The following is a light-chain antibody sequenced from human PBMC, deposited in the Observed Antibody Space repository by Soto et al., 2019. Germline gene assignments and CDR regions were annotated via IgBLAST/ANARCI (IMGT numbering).Light chain of an antibody. CDR2: KAS. CDR3: QQYRSYWT. Sequence: IQMTQSPSTLSASVGDRVTITCRASQSIDSWLAWYQQKPGKAPKLLIYKASSLESGVPSRFSGSGSGTEFTLTISRLQPDDFATYYCQQYRSYWTFGQGTKVEIK. V-gene: IGKV1-5*03. J-gene: IGKJ1*01. CDR1: QSIDSW.